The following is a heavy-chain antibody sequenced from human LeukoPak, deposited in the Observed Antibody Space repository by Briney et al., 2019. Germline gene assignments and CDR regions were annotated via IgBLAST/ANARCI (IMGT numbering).Heavy chain of an antibody. J-gene: IGHJ4*02. Sequence: PGGSLRLSCAASGLTFTAYNMNWVRQAPGKGLEWVSSISSSGTDIYYADSVKGRFTISRDNAKNSLYLQMNSLRGEDTAVYHCARDPGYYGAGSHIDYWGQGTLVTVSS. CDR3: ARDPGYYGAGSHIDY. CDR1: GLTFTAYN. D-gene: IGHD3-10*01. CDR2: ISSSGTDI. V-gene: IGHV3-21*01.